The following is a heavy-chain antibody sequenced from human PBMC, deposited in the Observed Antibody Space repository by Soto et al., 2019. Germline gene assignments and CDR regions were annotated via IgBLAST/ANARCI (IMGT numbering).Heavy chain of an antibody. Sequence: ASVKVSCKVSGYTLTELSMHWVRQAPGKGLEWMGDFDPEDGVTIYAQKLQGRVTLTTDTSTTTAYMELRSLSSDDTAVYYCAREMWTRTGPQNFFDYWGLGALVTVSS. CDR1: GYTLTELS. CDR3: AREMWTRTGPQNFFDY. J-gene: IGHJ4*02. D-gene: IGHD2-21*01. CDR2: FDPEDGVT. V-gene: IGHV1-24*01.